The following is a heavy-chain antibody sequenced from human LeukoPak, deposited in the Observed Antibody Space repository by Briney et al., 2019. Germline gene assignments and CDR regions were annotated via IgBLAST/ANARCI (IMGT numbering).Heavy chain of an antibody. Sequence: SETLSLTCTVSGDSFSSSSHYWGWLRQPPGRGLEWIGSIRNSGNTYYSPSLKSRVTISVDTSKNQFSLKLSTVTAADTAVYYCARHVYGEYGPGDYWGQGILVTVSS. CDR3: ARHVYGEYGPGDY. D-gene: IGHD4-17*01. CDR1: GDSFSSSSHY. J-gene: IGHJ4*02. CDR2: IRNSGNT. V-gene: IGHV4-39*01.